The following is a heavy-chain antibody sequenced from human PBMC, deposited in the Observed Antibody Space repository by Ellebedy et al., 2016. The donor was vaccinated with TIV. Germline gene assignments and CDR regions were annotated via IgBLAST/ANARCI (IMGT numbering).Heavy chain of an antibody. D-gene: IGHD6-19*01. V-gene: IGHV5-10-1*01. CDR1: GYSFTNYW. CDR3: TRRTSSGYGY. Sequence: GESLKISCKGSGYSFTNYWISWVRQMPGKGLEWMGKIDPTDSYTNYSPSFQGHVTISADKAISTAYLQWSGLKASDTAMDYCTRRTSSGYGYWGQGTLVTVSS. CDR2: IDPTDSYT. J-gene: IGHJ4*02.